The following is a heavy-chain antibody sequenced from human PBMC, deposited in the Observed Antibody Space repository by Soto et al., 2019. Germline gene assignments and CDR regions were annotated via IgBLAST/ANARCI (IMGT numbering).Heavy chain of an antibody. D-gene: IGHD4-17*01. J-gene: IGHJ3*01. CDR2: ISGNGLNT. CDR1: GFTFSNHG. Sequence: EVHLLESGGGLVQPGGSLRLSCAASGFTFSNHGMTWVRQAPGKGLECVSGISGNGLNTYYADSVKGRFTISRDNSRNRMYLQMNSLRVEDAALYYCAGRVDYGDFVLDFSGQGTMVTVSS. CDR3: AGRVDYGDFVLDF. V-gene: IGHV3-23*01.